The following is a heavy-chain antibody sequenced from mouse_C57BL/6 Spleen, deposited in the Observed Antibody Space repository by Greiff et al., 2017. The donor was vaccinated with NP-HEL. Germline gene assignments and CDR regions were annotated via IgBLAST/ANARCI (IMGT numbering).Heavy chain of an antibody. D-gene: IGHD1-1*01. J-gene: IGHJ2*01. Sequence: EVQLQESGAELVRPGASVKLSCTASGFNIKDYYMHWVKQRPEQGLEWIGRIDPEDGDTDYAPKFQGKATMTADTSSNTAYLQLSSLTSEDTAVYYCTTFITTVVATGDYWGQGTTLTVSS. V-gene: IGHV14-1*01. CDR2: IDPEDGDT. CDR3: TTFITTVVATGDY. CDR1: GFNIKDYY.